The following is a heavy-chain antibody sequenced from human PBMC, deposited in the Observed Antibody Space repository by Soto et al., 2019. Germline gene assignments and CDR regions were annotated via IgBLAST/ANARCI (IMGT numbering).Heavy chain of an antibody. CDR2: ISSSGSTI. J-gene: IGHJ5*02. Sequence: GGSLRLSCAASGFTFSSYEMNWVRQAPGKGLEWVSYISSSGSTIYYADSVNGRFTISRDNAKNSLYLQMNSLRSEDTAVYYCARGIATGQLDPWGQGTLVSVSS. V-gene: IGHV3-48*03. CDR1: GFTFSSYE. CDR3: ARGIATGQLDP. D-gene: IGHD2-15*01.